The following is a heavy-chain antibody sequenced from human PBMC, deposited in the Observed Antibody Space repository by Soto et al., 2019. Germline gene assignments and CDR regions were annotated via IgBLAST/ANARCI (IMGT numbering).Heavy chain of an antibody. CDR1: GFTFSSYS. CDR2: ISSSSSYI. V-gene: IGHV3-21*01. J-gene: IGHJ4*02. CDR3: ARSIAAAGPPFDY. Sequence: EVQLVESGGGLVKPGGSLRLSCAASGFTFSSYSMNWVRQAPGKGLEWVSSISSSSSYIYYADSVKGRFTISRDNAKNSLYLQMNSLRAEDTAVYYCARSIAAAGPPFDYWGQGTLVTVSS. D-gene: IGHD6-13*01.